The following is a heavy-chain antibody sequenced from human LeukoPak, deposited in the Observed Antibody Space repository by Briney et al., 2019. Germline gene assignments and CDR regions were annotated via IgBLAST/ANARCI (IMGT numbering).Heavy chain of an antibody. CDR2: IRCDGSNQ. CDR3: ARVLSGSWDWFDP. V-gene: IGHV3-30*02. J-gene: IGHJ5*02. CDR1: GFTFSSYG. D-gene: IGHD3-22*01. Sequence: QAGGSLRLSCAASGFTFSSYGMNWVRQAPGKGLEWVAFIRCDGSNQYYADSVKGRFTISRDNSKNTLYLQMNSLRAEDTAVYYCARVLSGSWDWFDPWGQGTLVTVSS.